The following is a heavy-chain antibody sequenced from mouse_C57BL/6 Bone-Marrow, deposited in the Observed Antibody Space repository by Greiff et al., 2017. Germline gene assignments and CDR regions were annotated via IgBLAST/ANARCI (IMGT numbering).Heavy chain of an antibody. CDR3: ARGSSPSYAMDD. Sequence: QVQLQQSGAELVMPGASVKLSCKASGYTFTSYWMHWVKQRPGQGLEWIGESDPSDSYTNYNNKFKGKSTLTVDKSSSAAYMQISSLTSEDTAVYYCARGSSPSYAMDDWGQGTSVTASS. J-gene: IGHJ4*01. V-gene: IGHV1-69*01. CDR1: GYTFTSYW. CDR2: SDPSDSYT. D-gene: IGHD1-1*01.